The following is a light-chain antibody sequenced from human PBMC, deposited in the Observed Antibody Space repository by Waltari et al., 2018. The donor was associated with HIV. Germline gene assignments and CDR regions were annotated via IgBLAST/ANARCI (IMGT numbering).Light chain of an antibody. CDR3: AAWDDSLHGGV. Sequence: QSELTQPPSASGTPGQRVTFSCSGSSSNIGSNAVNWYQHLPGTAPKLLIYNNNRRPSGVPDGFSGSKGGSSASLTSTGLQSEDEADYYCAAWDDSLHGGVFGTGTKVTVV. V-gene: IGLV1-44*01. CDR1: SSNIGSNA. CDR2: NNN. J-gene: IGLJ1*01.